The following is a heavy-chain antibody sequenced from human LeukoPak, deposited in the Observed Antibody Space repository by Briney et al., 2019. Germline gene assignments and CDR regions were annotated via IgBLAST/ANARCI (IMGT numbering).Heavy chain of an antibody. V-gene: IGHV1-46*01. Sequence: ASVKVSCKASGYTFTSYYMHWVRQAPGQGLEWMGIINPSGGSTSYAQKFQGRVTMTRDTSTSTVYMELSSLRSEDTAVYYCARFTNYDSSGYYYEYYFDYWGQGTPVTVSS. CDR3: ARFTNYDSSGYYYEYYFDY. J-gene: IGHJ4*02. CDR1: GYTFTSYY. D-gene: IGHD3-22*01. CDR2: INPSGGST.